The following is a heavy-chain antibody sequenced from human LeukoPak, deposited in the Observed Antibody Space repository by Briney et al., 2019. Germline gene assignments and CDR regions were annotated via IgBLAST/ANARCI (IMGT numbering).Heavy chain of an antibody. CDR1: GSSISSSSYY. CDR2: IYYSGST. V-gene: IGHV4-39*01. D-gene: IGHD2-15*01. J-gene: IGHJ4*02. CDR3: ARGCSGGSCYPFDY. Sequence: SETLSLTCTVSGSSISSSSYYWGWIRQPPGRGLEWIGSIYYSGSTYYNPSLKSRVTISVDTSKNQFSLKLSSVTAADTAVYYCARGCSGGSCYPFDYWGQGTLVTVSS.